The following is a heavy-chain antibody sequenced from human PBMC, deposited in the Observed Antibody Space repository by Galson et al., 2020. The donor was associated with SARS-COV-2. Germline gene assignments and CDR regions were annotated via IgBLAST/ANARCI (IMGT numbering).Heavy chain of an antibody. J-gene: IGHJ4*02. CDR1: GGSISSGGYY. CDR2: IYYSGSA. D-gene: IGHD3-3*01. Sequence: TLSLTCTVSGGSISSGGYYWSWIRQHPGKGLEWLGYIYYSGSAYYNPSLKSRVTISVDTSKNQFSLKLSPVTAADTAVYYCARAARTIFGVVKHFDYWGQGTLVTVSS. CDR3: ARAARTIFGVVKHFDY. V-gene: IGHV4-31*03.